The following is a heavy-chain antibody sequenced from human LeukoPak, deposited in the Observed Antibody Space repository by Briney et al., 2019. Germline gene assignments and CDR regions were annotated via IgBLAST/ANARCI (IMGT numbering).Heavy chain of an antibody. J-gene: IGHJ6*02. CDR3: ARDSYSSTWSSYYHYYAMDL. Sequence: QPGRSLRLSCVASGFTFKYHAINWVRQAPGKGLEWVAFISNDGTNTYYADSMKGRFTISRDDSKNTLYLQMNSLRADDTAVYYCARDSYSSTWSSYYHYYAMDLWGPGTTVTVSS. D-gene: IGHD6-13*01. V-gene: IGHV3-30-3*01. CDR2: ISNDGTNT. CDR1: GFTFKYHA.